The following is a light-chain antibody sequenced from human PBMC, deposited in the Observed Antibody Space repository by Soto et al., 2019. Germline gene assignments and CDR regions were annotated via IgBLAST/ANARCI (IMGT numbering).Light chain of an antibody. V-gene: IGKV3-20*01. CDR1: QSVGSRW. Sequence: EIVLTQSPGTVSLSPGERATLSCRASQSVGSRWLAWYQQKPGQAPRVLIYGGSNRATGIPDRFSGSGSGTDFTLTISSLEPEDFAAYYCQQYYSSRTFGQGTKVEMK. CDR2: GGS. CDR3: QQYYSSRT. J-gene: IGKJ1*01.